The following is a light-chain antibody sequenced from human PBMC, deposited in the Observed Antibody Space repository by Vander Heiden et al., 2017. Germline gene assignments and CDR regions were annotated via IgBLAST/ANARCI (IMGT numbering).Light chain of an antibody. Sequence: QMTQTPSSLSASLAYRVTIACRASQSSSSYLNWNQQKPGKAPTLLIYAASSWESGVPSRFSGSGSGTEFTLTISSLQPEDFATYYCQQSYSTLITFGQGTRLDIK. V-gene: IGKV1-39*01. J-gene: IGKJ5*01. CDR2: AAS. CDR3: QQSYSTLIT. CDR1: QSSSSY.